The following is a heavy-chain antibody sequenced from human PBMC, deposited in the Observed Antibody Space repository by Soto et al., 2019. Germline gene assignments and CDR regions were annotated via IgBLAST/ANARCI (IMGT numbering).Heavy chain of an antibody. V-gene: IGHV1-18*01. CDR2: VSGYCDKR. CDR1: GYTFNTFG. CDR3: ARGWGKYFGGNDF. Sequence: ASVKVSCKASGYTFNTFGISWVRQAPAQGLEWMGCVSGYCDKRDYSRKLQDRITLTADPSTTTSYMELRSLTSDDTAVYYCARGWGKYFGGNDFWG. J-gene: IGHJ4*01. D-gene: IGHD2-15*01.